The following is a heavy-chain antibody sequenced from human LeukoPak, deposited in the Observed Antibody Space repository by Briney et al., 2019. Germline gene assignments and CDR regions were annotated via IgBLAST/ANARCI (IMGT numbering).Heavy chain of an antibody. Sequence: SETLSLTCGVSGASIVSSNWWNWVRQPPGKGLEWIGEIYHTGSTHYSPSLKGRVTISVDKSKKQFSLKVTSVTAADTAVYYCARHTGVGAFDMWGQGTMVTVSS. CDR3: ARHTGVGAFDM. D-gene: IGHD4-23*01. V-gene: IGHV4-4*02. CDR2: IYHTGST. J-gene: IGHJ3*02. CDR1: GASIVSSNW.